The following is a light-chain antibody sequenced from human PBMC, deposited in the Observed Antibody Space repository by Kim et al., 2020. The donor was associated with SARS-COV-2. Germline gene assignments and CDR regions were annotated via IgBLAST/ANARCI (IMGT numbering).Light chain of an antibody. CDR3: QSYDSRLWV. V-gene: IGLV1-40*01. Sequence: PGQGVTLPCTGSSSTRGAAYNIHWYQQVPGTAPKLLIYGNNNRPSGVPDRFSASKSGTSASLVITGLQAEDEADYYCQSYDSRLWVFGGGTQLTVL. CDR2: GNN. CDR1: SSTRGAAYN. J-gene: IGLJ2*01.